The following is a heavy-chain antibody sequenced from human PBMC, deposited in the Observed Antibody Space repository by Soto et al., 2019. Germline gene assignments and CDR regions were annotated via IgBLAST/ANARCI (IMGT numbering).Heavy chain of an antibody. D-gene: IGHD3-22*01. V-gene: IGHV4-34*01. CDR2: INHRGST. CDR1: CGSFSRFY. Sequence: SETRSLTCRFSCGSFSRFYWSWIRQPPGMGLEWIGEINHRGSTSYNSSLKGLVTISIDTSKRQFSLKLNSVTSADKDVYYCASGAKQDSDSSGPDLDSWGEGIQVTVSS. CDR3: ASGAKQDSDSSGPDLDS. J-gene: IGHJ4*02.